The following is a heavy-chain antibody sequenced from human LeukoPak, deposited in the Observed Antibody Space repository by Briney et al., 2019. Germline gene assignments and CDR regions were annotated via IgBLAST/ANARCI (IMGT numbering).Heavy chain of an antibody. CDR1: GGSISSYY. V-gene: IGHV4-4*07. J-gene: IGHJ4*02. CDR2: IYTSGST. Sequence: PSETLSLTCTVSGGSISSYYWNWIRQPAGKGLEWIGRIYTSGSTNHNPSLKSRVTMSVDMSKNQFSLRLSSVTAADTAMYYCATEVRSRTTRCYSLFDNCGQGTLVTVSS. CDR3: ATEVRSRTTRCYSLFDN. D-gene: IGHD2-2*02.